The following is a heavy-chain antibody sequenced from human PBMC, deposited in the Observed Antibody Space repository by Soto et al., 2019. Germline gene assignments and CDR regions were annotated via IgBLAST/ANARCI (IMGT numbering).Heavy chain of an antibody. D-gene: IGHD3-22*01. V-gene: IGHV1-46*01. CDR2: INPSGGST. J-gene: IGHJ5*02. CDR3: ARGRYYYDSSGYFNWFDP. CDR1: GYTFTSYY. Sequence: ASVKVSCKASGYTFTSYYMHWVRQAPGQGLEWMGIINPSGGSTSYAQKFQGRVTMTRDTSTSTVYMELSSLRYEDTAVYYRARGRYYYDSSGYFNWFDPWGQGTLVTVSS.